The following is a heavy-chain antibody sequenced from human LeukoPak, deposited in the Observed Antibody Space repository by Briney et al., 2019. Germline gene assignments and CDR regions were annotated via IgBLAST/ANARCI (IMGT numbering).Heavy chain of an antibody. CDR1: GFTFGTYA. D-gene: IGHD6-19*01. CDR3: VGYTSGWTVIY. Sequence: PGGSLRLSCAASGFTFGTYAMSWVRQAPGKGLEWVSVILSRGSRTFYADSVKGRVTISSDNSKNTVYLQMNSLRADDTAIDYCVGYTSGWTVIYWGQGTLVIVSS. CDR2: ILSRGSRT. J-gene: IGHJ4*02. V-gene: IGHV3-23*01.